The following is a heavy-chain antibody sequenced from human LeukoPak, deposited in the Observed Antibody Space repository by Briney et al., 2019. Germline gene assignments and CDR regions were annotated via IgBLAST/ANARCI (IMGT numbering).Heavy chain of an antibody. V-gene: IGHV7-4-1*02. D-gene: IGHD3-22*01. CDR3: ARGVQKYYYDSSGYAAFDY. J-gene: IGHJ4*02. Sequence: GASVKVSCKASGYTFTDYYIHWVRQAPGQGLEWMGWINTNTGNPTYAQGFTGRFVFSLDTSVSTTYLQISSLKAEDTAVYYCARGVQKYYYDSSGYAAFDYWGQGTLVTVSS. CDR2: INTNTGNP. CDR1: GYTFTDYY.